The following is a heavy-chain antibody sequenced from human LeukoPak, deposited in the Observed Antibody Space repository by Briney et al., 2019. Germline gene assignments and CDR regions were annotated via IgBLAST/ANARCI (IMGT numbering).Heavy chain of an antibody. CDR3: ARGMVRGVIKGIDY. D-gene: IGHD3-10*01. CDR1: GYTFTGYY. V-gene: IGHV1-2*02. J-gene: IGHJ4*02. CDR2: INPNSGGT. Sequence: ASVKVSCKTSGYTFTGYYMHWVRQAPGQGLEWMGWINPNSGGTNYAQKFQGRVTMTRDTSISTAYMELSRLRSDDTAVYYCARGMVRGVIKGIDYWGQGTLVTVSS.